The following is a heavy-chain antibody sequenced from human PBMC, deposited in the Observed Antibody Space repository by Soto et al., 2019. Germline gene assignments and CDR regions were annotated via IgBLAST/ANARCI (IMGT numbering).Heavy chain of an antibody. V-gene: IGHV4-59*01. CDR2: IYYSGST. Sequence: SETLSLTCTVSGGSISSYYWSWIRQPPGKGLEWIGYIYYSGSTNYNPSLKSRVTISVDTSKNQFSLKLSSVTAADTAVYYCARWWLANAFDIWGQGTMVTVSS. CDR3: ARWWLANAFDI. D-gene: IGHD2-15*01. J-gene: IGHJ3*02. CDR1: GGSISSYY.